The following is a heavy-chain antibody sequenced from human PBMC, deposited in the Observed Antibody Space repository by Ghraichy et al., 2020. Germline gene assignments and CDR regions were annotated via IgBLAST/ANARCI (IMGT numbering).Heavy chain of an antibody. Sequence: GGSLRLSCAASGFTFSSYSMNWVRQAPGKGLEWVSYISSSSTIYYADSVKGRFTISRDNAKNSLYLQMNSLRDEDTAVYYCARETVDTAMAMGYYFDYWGQGTLVTVSS. J-gene: IGHJ4*02. CDR1: GFTFSSYS. CDR2: ISSSSTI. CDR3: ARETVDTAMAMGYYFDY. V-gene: IGHV3-48*02. D-gene: IGHD5-18*01.